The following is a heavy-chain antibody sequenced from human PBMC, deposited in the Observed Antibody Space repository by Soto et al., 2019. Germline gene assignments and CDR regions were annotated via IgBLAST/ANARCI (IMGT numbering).Heavy chain of an antibody. D-gene: IGHD3-3*01. J-gene: IGHJ6*02. V-gene: IGHV5-51*01. CDR3: GILTHYDFSRVDG. CDR2: TYPGDSDT. Sequence: PGASLKISCTCSGYSFPCYWVAWVRQIPGKGLEWMGITYPGDSDTRYSPSFQGRVTISADKSINTAYLQWSSLKASDTAMFHCGILTHYDFSRVDGWGEGTKDRVSS. CDR1: GYSFPCYW.